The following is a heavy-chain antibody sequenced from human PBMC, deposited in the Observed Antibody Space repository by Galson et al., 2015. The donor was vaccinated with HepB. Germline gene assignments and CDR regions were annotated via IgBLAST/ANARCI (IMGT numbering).Heavy chain of an antibody. CDR2: ISSSSSTI. D-gene: IGHD7-27*01. J-gene: IGHJ4*02. V-gene: IGHV3-48*01. CDR3: AKVWADYLDY. Sequence: SLRLSCAASGFTFSSYSMNWVRQAPGKGLEWVSYISSSSSTIYYADSVKGRFTISRDNAKNSLYLQMNNLRAEDTAVYYCAKVWADYLDYWGQGTLVTVSS. CDR1: GFTFSSYS.